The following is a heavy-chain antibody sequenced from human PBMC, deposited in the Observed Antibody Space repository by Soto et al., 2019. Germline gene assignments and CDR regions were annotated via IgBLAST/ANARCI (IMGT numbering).Heavy chain of an antibody. CDR2: INAGNGNT. J-gene: IGHJ4*02. D-gene: IGHD1-26*01. CDR1: GYTFTSYA. CDR3: ARAQWELRPRGVTYFSGPKRSDPRYYFDY. Sequence: GASVKVSCKASGYTFTSYAMHWVRQAPGQRLEWMGWINAGNGNTKYSQKFQGRVTITRDTSASTAYMELSSLRSEDTAVYYCARAQWELRPRGVTYFSGPKRSDPRYYFDYWGQGTLVTVSS. V-gene: IGHV1-3*01.